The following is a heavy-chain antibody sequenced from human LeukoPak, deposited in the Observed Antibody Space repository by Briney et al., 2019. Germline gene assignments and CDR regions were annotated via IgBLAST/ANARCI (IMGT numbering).Heavy chain of an antibody. Sequence: HGESLKISCKASGYSFTTYWIGWVRQMPGKGPEWMGIIFPADSDTRYSPSFQGQVTVSADKSISTAYLQWSSLKASDTAMYYCARWVTADRGKKDAFDVWGQGTMVTVSS. CDR1: GYSFTTYW. J-gene: IGHJ3*01. D-gene: IGHD2-21*02. V-gene: IGHV5-51*01. CDR2: IFPADSDT. CDR3: ARWVTADRGKKDAFDV.